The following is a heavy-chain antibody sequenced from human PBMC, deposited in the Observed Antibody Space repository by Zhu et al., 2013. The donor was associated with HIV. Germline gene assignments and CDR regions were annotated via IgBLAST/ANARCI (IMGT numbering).Heavy chain of an antibody. J-gene: IGHJ5*02. D-gene: IGHD6-13*01. CDR3: ARALLRTAAAGLNWFDP. V-gene: IGHV4-31*03. CDR1: GGSISSGGYY. Sequence: QVQLQESGPGLVKPSQTLSLTCTVSGGSISSGGYYWSWIRQHPGKGLEWIGYIYYSGSTYYNPSLKSRVTISVDTSKNQFSLKLSSVTAADTAVYYCARALLRTAAAGLNWFDPWGQGALVTVSS. CDR2: IYYSGST.